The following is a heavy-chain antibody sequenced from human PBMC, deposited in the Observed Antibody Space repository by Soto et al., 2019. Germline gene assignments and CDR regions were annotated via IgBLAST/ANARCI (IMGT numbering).Heavy chain of an antibody. CDR2: IHHSGSP. Sequence: SETLSLTCTVSGGSISSYYWIWIRQPPGKGLEWIGYIHHSGSPNYNPSLKSRVTISVDTSKNQFSLKLSSVTAADTAVYYCARWYGGSLDYWGPGTLVTLSS. CDR1: GGSISSYY. CDR3: ARWYGGSLDY. V-gene: IGHV4-59*01. D-gene: IGHD4-17*01. J-gene: IGHJ4*02.